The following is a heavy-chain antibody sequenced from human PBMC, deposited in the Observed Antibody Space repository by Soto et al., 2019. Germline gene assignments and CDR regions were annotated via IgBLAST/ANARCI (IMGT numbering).Heavy chain of an antibody. D-gene: IGHD6-13*01. Sequence: TSETLSLTCTVSGGSVSSGSYYWSWIRQPPGKGLEWIGYIYYSGSTTYNPSLKSRVTISVDTSKNQFSLKLSSVTAADTAVYYCARVMYSSSWYYFDYWGQGTLVTVSS. J-gene: IGHJ4*02. CDR1: GGSVSSGSYY. V-gene: IGHV4-61*01. CDR3: ARVMYSSSWYYFDY. CDR2: IYYSGST.